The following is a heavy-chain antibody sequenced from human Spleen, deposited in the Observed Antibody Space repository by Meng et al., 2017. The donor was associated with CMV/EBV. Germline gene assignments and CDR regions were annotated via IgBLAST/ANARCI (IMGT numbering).Heavy chain of an antibody. Sequence: CAVSGGSLTSSNSYWGWIRQPPGKGLEWIGTISYTESTYYNPSLKSRVTISVDTSKNQFSLNLRSMTAADRALYFCVRQRAGNYIDYWGQGTLVTVSS. CDR2: ISYTEST. CDR1: GGSLTSSNSY. D-gene: IGHD2/OR15-2a*01. CDR3: VRQRAGNYIDY. J-gene: IGHJ4*02. V-gene: IGHV4-39*01.